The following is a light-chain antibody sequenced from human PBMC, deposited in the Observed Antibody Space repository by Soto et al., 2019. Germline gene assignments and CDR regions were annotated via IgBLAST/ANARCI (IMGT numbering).Light chain of an antibody. CDR2: RNS. Sequence: QSALTQSPSASGTPVQRVTISCSGSASTIGRNYVYWYQQFPGTAPKLLIYRNSQRPSGVPDRFSGSKSGTSASLAISGLRSEDEADYYCAAWDDNLSGLYVFGAGTKVTVL. CDR3: AAWDDNLSGLYV. J-gene: IGLJ1*01. V-gene: IGLV1-47*01. CDR1: ASTIGRNY.